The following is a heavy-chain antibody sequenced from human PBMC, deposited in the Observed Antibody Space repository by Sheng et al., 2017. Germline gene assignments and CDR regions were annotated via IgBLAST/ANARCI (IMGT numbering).Heavy chain of an antibody. Sequence: PGGSLRLSCAVSGFTFSSYEMIWVRQAPGKGLEWVSYIDSSGSIIYYADSVKGRFTISRDNAKNSLYLQMNSLRADDTAVYYCARDMEDDSGSIDNWGQGTLVTVSS. D-gene: IGHD3-22*01. J-gene: IGHJ4*02. CDR3: ARDMEDDSGSIDN. CDR1: GFTFSSYE. CDR2: IDSSGSII. V-gene: IGHV3-48*03.